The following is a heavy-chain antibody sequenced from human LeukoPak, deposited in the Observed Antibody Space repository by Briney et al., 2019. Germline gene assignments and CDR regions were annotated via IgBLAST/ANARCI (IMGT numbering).Heavy chain of an antibody. D-gene: IGHD6-19*01. V-gene: IGHV3-7*01. CDR3: AGDRGYSGGWGLMDV. Sequence: GGSLRLSCAASGFAFSRYWMSWVRQTPGKGLEWVASIKEDGSEKHYVDSVKGRFTISRDNAKNSFYLQMNSLSAEDTAVYYCAGDRGYSGGWGLMDVWGKGTTVTVSS. J-gene: IGHJ6*03. CDR2: IKEDGSEK. CDR1: GFAFSRYW.